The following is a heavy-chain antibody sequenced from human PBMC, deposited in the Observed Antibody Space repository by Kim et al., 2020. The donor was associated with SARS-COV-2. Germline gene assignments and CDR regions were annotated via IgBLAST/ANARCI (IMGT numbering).Heavy chain of an antibody. V-gene: IGHV1-3*01. J-gene: IGHJ3*02. CDR3: ARGYYYGSGSYYNADAFDI. CDR2: INAGNGNT. Sequence: ASVKVSCKASGYTFTSYAMHWVRQAPGQRLEWMGWINAGNGNTKYSQKFQGRVTITRDTSASTAYMELSSLRSEDTAVYYCARGYYYGSGSYYNADAFDIWGQGTMVTVSS. CDR1: GYTFTSYA. D-gene: IGHD3-10*01.